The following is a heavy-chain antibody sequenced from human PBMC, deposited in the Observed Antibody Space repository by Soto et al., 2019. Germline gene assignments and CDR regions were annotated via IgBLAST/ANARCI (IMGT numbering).Heavy chain of an antibody. J-gene: IGHJ4*02. V-gene: IGHV3-48*01. D-gene: IGHD4-17*01. Sequence: EVQLVESGGGLVQPGGSLRLSCAASGFTFSSYSMNWVRQAPGKGLEWVSYISSSSSTIYYADSVKGRFTISRDNAKNSLYLQMNSRRAEDTAVYYGASLLTVTPGYGGQGTLFTVSS. CDR3: ASLLTVTPGY. CDR1: GFTFSSYS. CDR2: ISSSSSTI.